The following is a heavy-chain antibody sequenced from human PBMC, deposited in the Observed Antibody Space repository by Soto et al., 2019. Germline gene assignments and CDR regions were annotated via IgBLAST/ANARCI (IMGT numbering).Heavy chain of an antibody. D-gene: IGHD7-27*01. CDR2: ISYDGSNK. CDR3: AKELGIGHFVFDY. V-gene: IGHV3-30*18. J-gene: IGHJ4*02. CDR1: GFTFSSYG. Sequence: GGSLRLSCAASGFTFSSYGMRWVRQAPGKGLEWVAVISYDGSNKYYADSVKGRFTISRDNSKNTLYLQMNSLRAEDTAVYYCAKELGIGHFVFDYWGQGTLVTVSS.